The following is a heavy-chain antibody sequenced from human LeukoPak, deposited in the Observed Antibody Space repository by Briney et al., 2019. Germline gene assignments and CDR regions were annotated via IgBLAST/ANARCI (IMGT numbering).Heavy chain of an antibody. CDR1: GGSISSYY. J-gene: IGHJ5*02. Sequence: SETLSLTCTVSGGSISSYYWSWIRQPPGKGLEWIGYIYYSGSTNYNPSLKSRVTISVDTSKNQFSLKLSSVTAADTAVYYCARDSTVTTLAYWFDPWGQGTLVTVSS. CDR3: ARDSTVTTLAYWFDP. CDR2: IYYSGST. D-gene: IGHD4-17*01. V-gene: IGHV4-59*12.